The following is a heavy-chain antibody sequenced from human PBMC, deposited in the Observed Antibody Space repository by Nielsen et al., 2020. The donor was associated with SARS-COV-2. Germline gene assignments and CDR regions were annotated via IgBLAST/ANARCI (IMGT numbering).Heavy chain of an antibody. CDR3: ARDKGGPFDP. J-gene: IGHJ5*02. CDR2: IYSGGST. Sequence: GESLKISCAASGFTVSSNYMSWVRQAPGKGLEWVSVIYSGGSTYYADSVKGRFTISRDNSKNTLYLQMNSLRAEDTAVYYCARDKGGPFDPWGQGTLVTVSS. V-gene: IGHV3-66*01. CDR1: GFTVSSNY.